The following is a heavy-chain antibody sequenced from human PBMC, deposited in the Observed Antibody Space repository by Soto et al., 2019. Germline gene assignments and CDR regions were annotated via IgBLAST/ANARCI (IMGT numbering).Heavy chain of an antibody. CDR1: GFTFSSYG. V-gene: IGHV3-33*08. D-gene: IGHD3-22*01. CDR3: ARDYYYDSSGYYYGLSFDY. CDR2: IWYDGSNK. J-gene: IGHJ4*02. Sequence: GGSLRLSCAASGFTFSSYGMHWVRQAPGKGLEWVAVIWYDGSNKYYADSVKGRFTISRDNSKNTLYLQMNSLRAEDTAVYYCARDYYYDSSGYYYGLSFDYWGQGTLVTVSS.